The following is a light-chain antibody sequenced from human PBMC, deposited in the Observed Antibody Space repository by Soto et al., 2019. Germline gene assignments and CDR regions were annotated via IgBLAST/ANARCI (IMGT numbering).Light chain of an antibody. V-gene: IGLV2-14*01. CDR2: ELS. CDR1: DFDVRGYDY. CDR3: SSYSSSSTTWA. Sequence: QSALTQPASVSGSPGQSITISCTGTDFDVRGYDYVAWYQQHPGKAPKLMIFELSDRPSGISDRFSGSKSGNTASLTISGLQAEDEADYYGSSYSSSSTTWAFGTGTKVTVL. J-gene: IGLJ1*01.